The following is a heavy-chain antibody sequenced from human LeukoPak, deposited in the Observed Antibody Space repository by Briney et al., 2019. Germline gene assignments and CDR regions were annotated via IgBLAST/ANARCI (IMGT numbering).Heavy chain of an antibody. CDR1: GGSISSSSYY. Sequence: SETLSLTCTVSGGSISSSSYYWGWIRQPPGKGLEWIGSIYYSGSTYYNPSLKSRITISVDTSKNQFSLKLSSVTAADTAVYYCARRRYSGSYYEGYYFDYWGQGTLITVSS. J-gene: IGHJ4*02. V-gene: IGHV4-39*01. CDR3: ARRRYSGSYYEGYYFDY. CDR2: IYYSGST. D-gene: IGHD1-26*01.